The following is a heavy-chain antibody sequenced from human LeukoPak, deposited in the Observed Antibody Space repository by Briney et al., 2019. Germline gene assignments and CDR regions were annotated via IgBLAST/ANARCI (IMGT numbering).Heavy chain of an antibody. D-gene: IGHD1-26*01. CDR1: GGSISHDNW. Sequence: PSEALSLTCAVSGGSISHDNWWSWVRQPPGKGLEWIGEINHSGSTNYNPSLKSRVTISVDTSKNQFSLKLSSVTAADTAVYYCARGMLSGSSPFDYWGQGTLVTVSS. CDR3: ARGMLSGSSPFDY. J-gene: IGHJ4*02. CDR2: INHSGST. V-gene: IGHV4-4*02.